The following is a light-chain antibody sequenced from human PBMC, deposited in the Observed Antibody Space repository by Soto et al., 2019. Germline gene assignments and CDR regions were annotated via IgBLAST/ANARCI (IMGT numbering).Light chain of an antibody. CDR1: QSIGWY. CDR3: QQSYSTPYT. V-gene: IGKV1-39*01. J-gene: IGKJ2*01. Sequence: DIQMTQSPSSLSASVGDRVTITCRASQSIGWYLNWYQQKPGKAPKVLIYGASSLQSGVPSRFSGSGSGTDFTLPISSLQPEDFATYYCQQSYSTPYTFGQGTKLEIK. CDR2: GAS.